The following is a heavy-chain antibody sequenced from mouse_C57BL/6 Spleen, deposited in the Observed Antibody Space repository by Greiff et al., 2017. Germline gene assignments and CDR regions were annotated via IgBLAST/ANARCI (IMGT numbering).Heavy chain of an antibody. Sequence: QVQLQQPGAELVRPGSSVKLSCKASGYTFTSYWMHWVKQRPIQGLEWIGNIDPSDSETHYNQKFKDKATLTVDKSSSTAYMQLSSLTSEDSAVYYGAGGDYGSVLGFDVWGTGTTGTVSS. V-gene: IGHV1-52*01. CDR3: AGGDYGSVLGFDV. D-gene: IGHD1-1*01. J-gene: IGHJ1*03. CDR1: GYTFTSYW. CDR2: IDPSDSET.